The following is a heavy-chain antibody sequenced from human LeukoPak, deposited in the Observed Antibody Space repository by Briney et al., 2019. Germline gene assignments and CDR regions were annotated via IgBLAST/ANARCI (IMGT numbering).Heavy chain of an antibody. CDR3: AREVGAGYSSSWYELSFDS. D-gene: IGHD6-13*01. CDR1: GYTFTSYY. Sequence: ASVKVSCKASGYTFTSYYMHWVRQAPGQGLEWMGIINPSGGSTSYAQKFQGRVTMTRDTSTSTVYMELSSLRSEDTAVYYCAREVGAGYSSSWYELSFDSWAQGTLVTVSS. CDR2: INPSGGST. J-gene: IGHJ4*02. V-gene: IGHV1-46*01.